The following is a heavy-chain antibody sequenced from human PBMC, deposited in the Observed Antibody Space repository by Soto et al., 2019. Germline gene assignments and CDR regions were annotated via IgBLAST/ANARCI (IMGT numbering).Heavy chain of an antibody. CDR1: GFTFSSYA. D-gene: IGHD2-15*01. CDR2: ISGSGGST. CDR3: AKAHLTRPYYYYGMDV. Sequence: GESLKISCAASGFTFSSYAMSWVRQAPGKGLEWVSAISGSGGSTYYADSVKGRFTISRDNSKNTLYLQMNSLRAEDTAVYYCAKAHLTRPYYYYGMDVWGQGTTVTVSS. J-gene: IGHJ6*02. V-gene: IGHV3-23*01.